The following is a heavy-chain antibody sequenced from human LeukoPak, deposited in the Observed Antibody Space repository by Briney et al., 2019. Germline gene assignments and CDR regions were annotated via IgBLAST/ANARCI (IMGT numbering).Heavy chain of an antibody. CDR1: GYTYTSYG. J-gene: IGHJ4*02. Sequence: ASVKVSRKAFGYTYTSYGISWVRQAPGQGLEWMGWISAYNGHTNYAQKLQGRVTMATDTSTSTGYMELKSLRSDDTAVYYCARGSYLDYWGQGTLVTVSS. CDR2: ISAYNGHT. D-gene: IGHD3-10*01. V-gene: IGHV1-18*01. CDR3: ARGSYLDY.